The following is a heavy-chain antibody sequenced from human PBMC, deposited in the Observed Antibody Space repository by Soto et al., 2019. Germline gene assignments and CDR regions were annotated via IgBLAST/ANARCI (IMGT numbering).Heavy chain of an antibody. V-gene: IGHV4-59*01. CDR2: LYYIGTT. Sequence: SETLSLTCSVSGDSLNGYYWTWIRRPPGKGLEWIGYLYYIGTTYYNPSLKSRATILLDTSKNHLSLSLTSVTAADTAVYYCARGRSGDPRYFDYWGQGIQVTVSS. D-gene: IGHD3-3*01. J-gene: IGHJ4*02. CDR3: ARGRSGDPRYFDY. CDR1: GDSLNGYY.